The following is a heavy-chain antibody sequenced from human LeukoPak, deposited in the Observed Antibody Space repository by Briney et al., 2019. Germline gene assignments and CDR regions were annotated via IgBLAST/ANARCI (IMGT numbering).Heavy chain of an antibody. CDR2: IIPILGIA. V-gene: IGHV1-69*04. J-gene: IGHJ4*02. CDR3: ARDDRGSTVTIDY. Sequence: GSSVKVSCKASGGTFSSYAISWVRQAPGQGLEWMGRIIPILGIANYAQKLQGRVTITADKSTSTAYMELSSLRSEDTAVYYCARDDRGSTVTIDYWGQGTLVTVSS. D-gene: IGHD4-17*01. CDR1: GGTFSSYA.